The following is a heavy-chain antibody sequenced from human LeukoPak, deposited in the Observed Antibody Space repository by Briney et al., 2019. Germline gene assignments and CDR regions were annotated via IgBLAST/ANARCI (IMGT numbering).Heavy chain of an antibody. CDR1: GYSFTSYW. CDR2: IYPGDSDT. V-gene: IGHV5-51*01. D-gene: IGHD2-21*02. Sequence: GESLKISCKGSGYSFTSYWIGWVRQMPGKGLEWRGIIYPGDSDTRYSPAFQGQVTISADKSISTAYLQWSSLKASDTAMYYCARLVKRMVVTATLGYYFDYWGQGTLVTVSS. J-gene: IGHJ4*02. CDR3: ARLVKRMVVTATLGYYFDY.